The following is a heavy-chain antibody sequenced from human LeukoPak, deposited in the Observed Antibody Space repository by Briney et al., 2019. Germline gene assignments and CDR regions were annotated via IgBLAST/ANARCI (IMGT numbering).Heavy chain of an antibody. CDR1: NYTFTSYG. Sequence: VASVKVSCKAFNYTFTSYGISWVRQAPGKGLEWMAWISPYNGRTLYSAKLQGRVTLTRDTTTDTAYMELRSLRSDDTAVYYCARAQWLVHPSLYYYCYMDVWGKGTTVTVSS. V-gene: IGHV1-18*01. CDR3: ARAQWLVHPSLYYYCYMDV. D-gene: IGHD6-19*01. CDR2: ISPYNGRT. J-gene: IGHJ6*03.